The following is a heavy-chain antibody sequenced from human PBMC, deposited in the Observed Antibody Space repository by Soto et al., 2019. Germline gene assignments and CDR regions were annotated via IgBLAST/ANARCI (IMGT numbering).Heavy chain of an antibody. CDR3: AKLASYYYDSSGVQH. CDR2: ISGSGGST. V-gene: IGHV3-23*01. CDR1: GFTFSSYA. Sequence: PGGSLRLSCAASGFTFSSYAMIWVRQAPGKGLEWVSAISGSGGSTYYADSVKGRFTISRDNSKNTLYLQMNSLRAEDTAVYYCAKLASYYYDSSGVQHWGQGTLVTVSS. D-gene: IGHD3-22*01. J-gene: IGHJ1*01.